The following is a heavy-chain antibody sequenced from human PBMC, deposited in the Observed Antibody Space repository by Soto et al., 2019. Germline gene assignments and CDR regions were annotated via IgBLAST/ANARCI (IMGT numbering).Heavy chain of an antibody. J-gene: IGHJ6*03. Sequence: QVQLVQSGAEVKKPGASVKVSCKASGYTFTSYAMHWVRQAPGQRLEWMGWINAGNGNTKYSQKFQGRVTITRDTSASAAYMELSSLRSEDRAVYYCARDGERRYDIPITNGYYYRDVWGKGTTVTVSS. D-gene: IGHD3-9*01. V-gene: IGHV1-3*01. CDR2: INAGNGNT. CDR3: ARDGERRYDIPITNGYYYRDV. CDR1: GYTFTSYA.